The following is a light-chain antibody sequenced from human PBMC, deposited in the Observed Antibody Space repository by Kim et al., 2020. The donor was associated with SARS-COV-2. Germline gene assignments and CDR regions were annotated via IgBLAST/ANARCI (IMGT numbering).Light chain of an antibody. Sequence: SVGDTITIDCRAGQDVRTYLNWYQQKRGKAPNLLIYGASTLHSGVPSRFSGNGSGTDFSLTISPLQAEDFATYYCQQSQPTSTWTFGQGTKVDIK. J-gene: IGKJ1*01. V-gene: IGKV1-39*01. CDR3: QQSQPTSTWT. CDR1: QDVRTY. CDR2: GAS.